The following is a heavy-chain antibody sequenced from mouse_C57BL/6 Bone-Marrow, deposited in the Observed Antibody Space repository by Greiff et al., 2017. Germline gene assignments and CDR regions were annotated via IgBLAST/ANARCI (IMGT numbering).Heavy chain of an antibody. CDR3: ARSGTTVVAKDY. J-gene: IGHJ3*01. D-gene: IGHD1-1*01. V-gene: IGHV1-55*01. Sequence: QVQLQQPGAELVKPGASVKMSCKASGYTFTSYWITWVKQRPGQGLEWIGDIYPGSGSTNYNEKFKSKATLTVDTSSSTAYMQLSSLTAEDSAVYYCARSGTTVVAKDYWGQGTLVTVSA. CDR1: GYTFTSYW. CDR2: IYPGSGST.